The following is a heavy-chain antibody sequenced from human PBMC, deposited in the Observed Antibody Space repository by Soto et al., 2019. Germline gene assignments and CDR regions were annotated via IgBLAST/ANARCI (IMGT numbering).Heavy chain of an antibody. V-gene: IGHV1-3*01. CDR1: GYTCTSYA. CDR3: ARDRITYYDILTGWGDYYYYGMDV. CDR2: INAGNGNT. J-gene: IGHJ6*02. Sequence: ASVKFSCKASGYTCTSYAMHWLRQARGQRLEWMGLINAGNGNTKYSQKFQGRVTITRYTSASTAYMELSSLRSEDTAVYYCARDRITYYDILTGWGDYYYYGMDVWGQGTTVTSP. D-gene: IGHD3-9*01.